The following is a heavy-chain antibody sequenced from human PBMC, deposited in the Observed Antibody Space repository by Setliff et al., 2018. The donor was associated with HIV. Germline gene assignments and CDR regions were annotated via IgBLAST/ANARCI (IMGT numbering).Heavy chain of an antibody. Sequence: GGSLRLSCAASGFTFSSYWMSWVRQAPGKGLEWVANMKEDGSEAYYVDSVKGRFTISRDNAKNSLYLQMNSLRAEDTAVYDCAGGSGSSKDYWGQGTLVTVSS. V-gene: IGHV3-7*01. CDR2: MKEDGSEA. CDR1: GFTFSSYW. CDR3: AGGSGSSKDY. D-gene: IGHD3-3*01. J-gene: IGHJ4*02.